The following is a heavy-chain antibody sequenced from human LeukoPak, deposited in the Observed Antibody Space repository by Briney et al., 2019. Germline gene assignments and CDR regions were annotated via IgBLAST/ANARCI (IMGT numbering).Heavy chain of an antibody. D-gene: IGHD3-10*01. J-gene: IGHJ4*02. CDR2: INADNGNT. CDR3: ARDADGSGTLLDY. CDR1: GYTFTSYS. V-gene: IGHV1-18*01. Sequence: GASVKVSCKASGYTFTSYSISWVRQAPGQGLEWMGWINADNGNTRYAQKLQGRVTMTTDTSTTTAYMDLRSLRSDDTAVYYCARDADGSGTLLDYWGQGTLVTVSS.